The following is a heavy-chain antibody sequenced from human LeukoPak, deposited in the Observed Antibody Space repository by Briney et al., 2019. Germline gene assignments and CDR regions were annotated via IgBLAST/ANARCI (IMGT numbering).Heavy chain of an antibody. CDR2: TYYRSKWYN. V-gene: IGHV6-1*01. CDR3: ARGMVKINYYMDV. J-gene: IGHJ6*03. CDR1: GDSVSSNSAD. D-gene: IGHD4-23*01. Sequence: SQTLSLTCAISGDSVSSNSADWNWIRQSPSRGLEWLGRTYYRSKWYNDYTVSMRSRITINPDTSKNQFSLHLNSVTPEDTAVYYCARGMVKINYYMDVWGKGTTVTVSS.